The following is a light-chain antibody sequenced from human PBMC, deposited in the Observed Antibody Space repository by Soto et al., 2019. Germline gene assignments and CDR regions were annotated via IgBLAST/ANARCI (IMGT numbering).Light chain of an antibody. J-gene: IGKJ2*01. Sequence: DIQMTHSPSTLSASVGDRVTITCWASQSISSWLAWYQQKPGKSPKLLIYKASSLESGVPSRFSGSGSGTEFTLTINNLQPDDFATYYCQQYSSLPYTFGQGTKLEI. CDR1: QSISSW. V-gene: IGKV1-5*03. CDR3: QQYSSLPYT. CDR2: KAS.